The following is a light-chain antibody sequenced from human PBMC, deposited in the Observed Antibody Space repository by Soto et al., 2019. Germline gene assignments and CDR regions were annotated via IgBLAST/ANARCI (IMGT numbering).Light chain of an antibody. CDR2: ASS. CDR3: QQTYSNRLS. Sequence: DIQMTQSPSSLSASVGDRVTITCRASQSISTFVNWYQQKGGKAPKLLIHASSTLQSGVPSRFSGTGSGTDFTLTISDLQPEDCATYYCQQTYSNRLSFGGGTKVEIK. CDR1: QSISTF. J-gene: IGKJ4*01. V-gene: IGKV1-39*01.